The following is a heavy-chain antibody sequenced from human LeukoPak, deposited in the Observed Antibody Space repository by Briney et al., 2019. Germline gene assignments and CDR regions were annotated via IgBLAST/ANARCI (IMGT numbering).Heavy chain of an antibody. CDR2: ISAYNGNT. CDR1: GYTFTSYG. CDR3: AREIVVVPAAIPLYYMDV. V-gene: IGHV1-18*01. J-gene: IGHJ6*03. D-gene: IGHD2-2*02. Sequence: APVTVSCTASGYTFTSYGISWVRQAPGQGLEGMGWISAYNGNTNYAQKLLGRVTMTTDPSTSTAYMELRSLRPDDTAVYYCAREIVVVPAAIPLYYMDVWGKGTTVTASS.